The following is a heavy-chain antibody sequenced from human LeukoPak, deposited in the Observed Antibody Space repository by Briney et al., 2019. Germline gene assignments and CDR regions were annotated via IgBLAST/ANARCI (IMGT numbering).Heavy chain of an antibody. J-gene: IGHJ4*02. V-gene: IGHV1-2*02. Sequence: GASVKVSCKASGYTFTGYYMHWVRQAPGQGLEWMGWINPNSGGTNYAQKFQGRVTMTRDTSISTAHMELSRLRSDDTAVYYCARADYGDYAFDYWGQGTLVTVSS. CDR2: INPNSGGT. CDR1: GYTFTGYY. D-gene: IGHD4-17*01. CDR3: ARADYGDYAFDY.